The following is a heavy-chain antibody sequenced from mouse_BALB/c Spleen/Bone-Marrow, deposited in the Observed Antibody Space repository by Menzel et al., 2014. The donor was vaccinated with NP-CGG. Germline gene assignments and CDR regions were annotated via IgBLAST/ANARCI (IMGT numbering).Heavy chain of an antibody. J-gene: IGHJ4*01. D-gene: IGHD4-1*01. Sequence: EVQLQQSGAELVKPGASVKLSCTASGFNIKDTYMHWVRQRPEQGLEWIGRIDPANGNTKYDPKFQGKATITADTSSNTAYLQLSSLTSEDTAVYYCARWEFYAMDYWGQGTSVTVSS. CDR1: GFNIKDTY. V-gene: IGHV14-3*02. CDR3: ARWEFYAMDY. CDR2: IDPANGNT.